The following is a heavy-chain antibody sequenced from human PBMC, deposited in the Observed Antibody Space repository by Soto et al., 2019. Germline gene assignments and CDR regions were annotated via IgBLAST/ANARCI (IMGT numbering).Heavy chain of an antibody. V-gene: IGHV4-39*01. CDR3: ARSEYYPPGGLAWFDP. Sequence: SETLSLTCTVSDDSITSGAYYWGLIRQPPGKGLEWIGTIQYRGSTYYNPSLKSRVTMSRDTSKNQYSLGPSSVTAADTAVYYCARSEYYPPGGLAWFDPWGQGTLVTVAS. D-gene: IGHD3-10*01. CDR1: DDSITSGAYY. CDR2: IQYRGST. J-gene: IGHJ5*02.